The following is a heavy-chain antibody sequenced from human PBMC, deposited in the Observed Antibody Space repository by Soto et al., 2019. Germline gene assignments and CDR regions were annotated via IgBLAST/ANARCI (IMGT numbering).Heavy chain of an antibody. CDR1: GYTFTGYY. D-gene: IGHD3-10*01. CDR3: ARDYYGSGSYYYYYYGMDV. V-gene: IGHV1-2*04. CDR2: INPNSGGT. Sequence: GASLKVSCTASGYTFTGYYMHWVRQAPGQGLEWMGWINPNSGGTNYAQKFQGWVTMTRDTSISTAYMELSRLRSDDTAVYYCARDYYGSGSYYYYYYGMDVWGQGTTVTVSS. J-gene: IGHJ6*02.